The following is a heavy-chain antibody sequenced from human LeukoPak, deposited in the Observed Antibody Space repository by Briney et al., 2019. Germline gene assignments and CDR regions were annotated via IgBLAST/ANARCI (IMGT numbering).Heavy chain of an antibody. Sequence: SETLSLTCTVSGGSISSYYWSWIRQPRGKGLEWIGYIYYSGSTNYNPSLKSRVTISVDTSKNQFSLKLSSVTAADTAVYYCARSPALRKYYFDYWGQGTLVTVSS. CDR2: IYYSGST. D-gene: IGHD2-15*01. CDR3: ARSPALRKYYFDY. CDR1: GGSISSYY. J-gene: IGHJ4*02. V-gene: IGHV4-59*01.